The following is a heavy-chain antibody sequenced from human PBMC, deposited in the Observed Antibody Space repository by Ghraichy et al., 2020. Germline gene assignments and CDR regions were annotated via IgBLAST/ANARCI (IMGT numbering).Heavy chain of an antibody. Sequence: GESLNISCAASGFTFSSYAMSWVRQAPGKGLEWVSAISGSGGSTYYADSVKGRFTISRDNSKNTLYLQMNSLRAEDTAVYYCAKVSDDWNFDYWGQGTLVTVSS. CDR2: ISGSGGST. V-gene: IGHV3-23*01. CDR3: AKVSDDWNFDY. J-gene: IGHJ4*02. CDR1: GFTFSSYA. D-gene: IGHD2-21*02.